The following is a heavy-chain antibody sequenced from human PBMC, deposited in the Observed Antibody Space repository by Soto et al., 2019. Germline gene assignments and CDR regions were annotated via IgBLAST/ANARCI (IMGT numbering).Heavy chain of an antibody. Sequence: QVQLVESEGGEVQPGRSLRVSCAASGFTFSSHGMHWVRQAPGKGLEWVAVIWYDGSNKYYGESVKGRFIISRDNSKNTVDLQMNSLRAEDTAIYYCARWGPDKVLDYWGQGTLVTVSS. CDR3: ARWGPDKVLDY. J-gene: IGHJ4*02. CDR1: GFTFSSHG. V-gene: IGHV3-33*01. D-gene: IGHD1-26*01. CDR2: IWYDGSNK.